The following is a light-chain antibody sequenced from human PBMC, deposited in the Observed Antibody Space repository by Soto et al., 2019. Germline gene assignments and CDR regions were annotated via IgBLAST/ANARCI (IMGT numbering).Light chain of an antibody. J-gene: IGKJ1*01. CDR3: QQYNNWPPWT. V-gene: IGKV3-15*01. CDR1: PSVSSN. Sequence: EIVMTQSPATLSVSPGERATLSCRASPSVSSNLSWYQQKPGQAPRLLIYGASTRATGIPDRFSGSGSGTEFTLNISNPQSEDFAVYCCQQYNNWPPWTFGQGPMVEIK. CDR2: GAS.